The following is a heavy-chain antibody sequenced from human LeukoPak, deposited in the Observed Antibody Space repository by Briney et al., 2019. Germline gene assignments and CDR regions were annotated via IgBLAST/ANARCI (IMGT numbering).Heavy chain of an antibody. CDR2: IKEDGSVK. CDR3: ASQSFGRFDP. Sequence: GGSLRLSCAAPGFTFSSNWMSWVRQAPGKGLEWVGNIKEDGSVKYYVDSVKGRFTISRDNAKNSLYLQMNSLRAEDTAVYYCASQSFGRFDPWGQGTRVTVSS. J-gene: IGHJ5*02. D-gene: IGHD3-16*01. CDR1: GFTFSSNW. V-gene: IGHV3-7*02.